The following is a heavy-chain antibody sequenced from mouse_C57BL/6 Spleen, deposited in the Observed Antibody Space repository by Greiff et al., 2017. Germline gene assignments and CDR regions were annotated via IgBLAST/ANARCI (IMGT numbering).Heavy chain of an antibody. V-gene: IGHV1-18*01. CDR3: ARYELYPYAMDY. Sequence: VQLQQSGPELVKPGASVKIPCKASGYTFTDYNMDWVKQSHGKSLEWIGDINPNNGGTIYNQKFKGKATLTVDKSSSTAYMGLRSLTSEDTAVYYCARYELYPYAMDYWGQGTSVTVSS. CDR2: INPNNGGT. J-gene: IGHJ4*01. D-gene: IGHD1-1*01. CDR1: GYTFTDYN.